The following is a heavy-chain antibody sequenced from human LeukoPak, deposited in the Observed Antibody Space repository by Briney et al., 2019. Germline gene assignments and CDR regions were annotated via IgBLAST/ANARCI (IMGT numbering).Heavy chain of an antibody. CDR3: ARSSNYYGSGSYGAGVDY. CDR1: GYSFTSYW. D-gene: IGHD3-10*01. CDR2: IYPGDSDT. V-gene: IGHV5-51*01. J-gene: IGHJ4*02. Sequence: GESLKIPCKGSGYSFTSYWIGWVRQMPGKGLEWMGIIYPGDSDTRYSPSFQGQVTISADKSISTAYLQWSSLKASDTAMYYCARSSNYYGSGSYGAGVDYWGQGTLVTVSS.